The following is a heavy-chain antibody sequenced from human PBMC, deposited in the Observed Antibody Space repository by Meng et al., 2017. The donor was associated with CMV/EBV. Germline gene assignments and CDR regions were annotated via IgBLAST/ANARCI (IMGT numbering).Heavy chain of an antibody. CDR1: GFTFSSYG. CDR3: AKASMDYSNYAEYFDY. CDR2: IRYDGSNK. J-gene: IGHJ4*02. D-gene: IGHD4-11*01. V-gene: IGHV3-30*02. Sequence: GESLKISCAASGFTFSSYGMHWVRQAPGKVLEWVAFIRYDGSNKYYTDSVKGRFTISRDNSKNTLYLQMNSLRAEDTAVYYCAKASMDYSNYAEYFDYWGQGTLVTVSS.